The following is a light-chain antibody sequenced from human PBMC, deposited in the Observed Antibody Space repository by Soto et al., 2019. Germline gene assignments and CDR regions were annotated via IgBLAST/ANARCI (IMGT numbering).Light chain of an antibody. CDR3: QQRSNWPVT. CDR1: QSVSSY. J-gene: IGKJ1*01. CDR2: DAS. V-gene: IGKV3-11*01. Sequence: ELVLTPSPATLSLSPVERATLSCRASQSVSSYLAWYQQKPGQAPRLLIYDASNRATGIPARFSGSGSGTDFTLTISSLEPEDFAVYYCQQRSNWPVTFGQGTKVDI.